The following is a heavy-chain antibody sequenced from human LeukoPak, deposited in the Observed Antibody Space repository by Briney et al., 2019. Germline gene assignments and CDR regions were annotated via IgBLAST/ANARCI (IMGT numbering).Heavy chain of an antibody. CDR2: VHDTGGT. J-gene: IGHJ4*02. CDR1: GGSISGSY. Sequence: PSETLSLTCTASGGSISGSYWDWIRQSPGKGLEWLGYVHDTGGTNYNSSLKSRVTMSVDTSKNQFSLRLNSVTAADTAVYYCAKNGGYYKWNYWGQGTLVTVSS. D-gene: IGHD1-26*01. CDR3: AKNGGYYKWNY. V-gene: IGHV4-59*08.